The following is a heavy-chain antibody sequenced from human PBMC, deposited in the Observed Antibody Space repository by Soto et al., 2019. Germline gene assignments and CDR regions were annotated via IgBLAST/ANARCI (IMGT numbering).Heavy chain of an antibody. CDR1: GFTFSSYA. D-gene: IGHD3-16*02. Sequence: GGSLRLSCSASGFTFSSYAMHWVRQAPGKGLEYVSAISSNGGSTYYADSVKGRFTISRDNSKNTLYLQMNSLRAEDTAVYYCAKSLSAVYYYGMDVWGQGTTVTVSS. CDR3: AKSLSAVYYYGMDV. J-gene: IGHJ6*02. V-gene: IGHV3-64*04. CDR2: ISSNGGST.